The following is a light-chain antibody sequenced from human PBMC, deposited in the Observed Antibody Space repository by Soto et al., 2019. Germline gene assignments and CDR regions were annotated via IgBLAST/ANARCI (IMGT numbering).Light chain of an antibody. Sequence: VLTQPPSVSAAPGQKVTISCSGSSSNIGSNFVSWYQQLPGTAPKLLIYDNNKRPSGIPDRFSGSQSGTSATLGISGLQTGDEADYYCGSWDTSLTYVFGTGTKVTV. CDR1: SSNIGSNF. CDR2: DNN. J-gene: IGLJ1*01. CDR3: GSWDTSLTYV. V-gene: IGLV1-51*01.